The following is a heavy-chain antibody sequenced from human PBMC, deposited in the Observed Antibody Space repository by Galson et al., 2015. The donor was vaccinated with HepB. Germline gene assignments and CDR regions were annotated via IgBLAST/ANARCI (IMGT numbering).Heavy chain of an antibody. Sequence: SLRLSCAASGFSFGNYWMSWVRQAPGKGLEWVANMKQDGSELYYVDSVKGRFTISRSNAKNSLYLQMNSLRADDTAVYYCAKENTVTAYDFDYWGRGTLVTVSS. V-gene: IGHV3-7*04. D-gene: IGHD4-17*01. J-gene: IGHJ4*02. CDR3: AKENTVTAYDFDY. CDR1: GFSFGNYW. CDR2: MKQDGSEL.